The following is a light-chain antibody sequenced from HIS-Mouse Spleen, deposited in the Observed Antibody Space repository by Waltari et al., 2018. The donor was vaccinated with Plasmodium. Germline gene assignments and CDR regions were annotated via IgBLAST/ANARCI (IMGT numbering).Light chain of an antibody. V-gene: IGLV3-25*03. CDR1: ALPTQY. CDR3: QSADSSGTYQV. Sequence: SYELTQPPSVSVSPGQTARITCSGDALPTQYAYWYQQKQGQAPVLVIYKDSERPSGTPERFSCSSSGTTVTLTISGVQAEDEADYYCQSADSSGTYQVFGGGTKLTVL. J-gene: IGLJ2*01. CDR2: KDS.